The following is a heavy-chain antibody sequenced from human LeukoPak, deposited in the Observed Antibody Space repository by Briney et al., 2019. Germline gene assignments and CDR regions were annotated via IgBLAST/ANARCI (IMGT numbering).Heavy chain of an antibody. CDR2: ISSSSSTI. Sequence: GGSLRLSCAASGFTFSSYSMNWVRQAPGKGLEWVSYISSSSSTIYYADSVKGRFTISRDNAKNSLYLQMNSLRAEDTAVYYCARDSHYDILTGFLNWFDPWGLGTLVTVSS. V-gene: IGHV3-48*01. J-gene: IGHJ5*02. D-gene: IGHD3-9*01. CDR1: GFTFSSYS. CDR3: ARDSHYDILTGFLNWFDP.